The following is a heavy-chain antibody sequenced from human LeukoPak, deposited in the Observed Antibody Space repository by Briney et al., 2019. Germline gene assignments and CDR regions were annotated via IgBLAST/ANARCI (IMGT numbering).Heavy chain of an antibody. CDR1: GGSISSSNW. CDR3: ARVINGDFYWYFDL. Sequence: SGTLSLTCAVAGGSISSSNWWSWVRQPPEKGLEWIGEIYHSGSTNYNPSLKSRVIISVDTSKNQFSLKLSSVTAADTAVYYCARVINGDFYWYFDLWGRGTLVTVSS. V-gene: IGHV4-4*02. D-gene: IGHD4-17*01. CDR2: IYHSGST. J-gene: IGHJ2*01.